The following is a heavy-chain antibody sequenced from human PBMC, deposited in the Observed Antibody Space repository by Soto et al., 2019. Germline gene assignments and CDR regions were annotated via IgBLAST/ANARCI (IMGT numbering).Heavy chain of an antibody. Sequence: EVQLLESGGGLVQPGGSLRLSCAASGFTFSSYTMNWVRQTPGKGLEWVSSISGSGGSTYYADSVKGRFTISRDNSKNTLYLQMSSLRAEDTAVYYCAKERAVAVWGQGTLVTVSS. V-gene: IGHV3-23*01. D-gene: IGHD6-19*01. CDR3: AKERAVAV. J-gene: IGHJ4*02. CDR1: GFTFSSYT. CDR2: ISGSGGST.